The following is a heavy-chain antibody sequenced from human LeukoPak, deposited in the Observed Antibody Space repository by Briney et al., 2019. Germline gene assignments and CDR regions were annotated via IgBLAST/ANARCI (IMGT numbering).Heavy chain of an antibody. V-gene: IGHV5-51*01. CDR2: IYPGDSDT. D-gene: IGHD2-15*01. J-gene: IGHJ3*02. CDR3: ARQYCSGGSCYRKDDAFDI. Sequence: GESLKISCKGSGYSFTSYWIGWVRQMPGKGLEWMGIIYPGDSDTRYSPSFQGQVTISADKSISTAYLQWSSLKASDTAMYYCARQYCSGGSCYRKDDAFDIWGQGTMVTVSS. CDR1: GYSFTSYW.